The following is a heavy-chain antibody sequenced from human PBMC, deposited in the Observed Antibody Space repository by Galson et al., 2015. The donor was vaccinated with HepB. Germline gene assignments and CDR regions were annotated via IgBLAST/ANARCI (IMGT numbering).Heavy chain of an antibody. D-gene: IGHD6-13*01. J-gene: IGHJ2*01. CDR1: GGTFSSYT. Sequence: SVKVSCKASGGTFSSYTISWVRQAPGQGLEWMGRIIPILGIANYAQKFQGRVTITADKSTSTAYMELSSLRSEDTAVYYCAREERGSSWYLPWWYFDLWGRGTLVTVSS. CDR2: IIPILGIA. CDR3: AREERGSSWYLPWWYFDL. V-gene: IGHV1-69*04.